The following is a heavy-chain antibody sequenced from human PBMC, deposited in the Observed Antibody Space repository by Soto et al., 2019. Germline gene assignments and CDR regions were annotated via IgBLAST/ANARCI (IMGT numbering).Heavy chain of an antibody. D-gene: IGHD6-19*01. CDR2: IIPIFGTA. Sequence: SVKVSCKASGGTFSSYAISWVRQAPGQGLEWMGGIIPIFGTANYAQKFQGRVTITADESTSTAYMELSSLRSEDTAVYYCARSMPGYSSGWYGFFDYWGQGTLVTVSS. V-gene: IGHV1-69*13. CDR3: ARSMPGYSSGWYGFFDY. CDR1: GGTFSSYA. J-gene: IGHJ4*02.